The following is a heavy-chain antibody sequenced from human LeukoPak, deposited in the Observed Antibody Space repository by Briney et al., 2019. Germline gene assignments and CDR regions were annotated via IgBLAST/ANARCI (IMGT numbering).Heavy chain of an antibody. CDR1: GGSFSGYY. CDR3: ARVTHGVDY. Sequence: PSETLSLTCAVYGGSFSGYYWSWIRQPPGKGLEWIGEINHSGSTNYNPSLKSRVTISVDTSKNQFSLRLSSVTAADTAVYYCARVTHGVDYWGQGTLVTVSS. V-gene: IGHV4-34*01. J-gene: IGHJ4*02. CDR2: INHSGST.